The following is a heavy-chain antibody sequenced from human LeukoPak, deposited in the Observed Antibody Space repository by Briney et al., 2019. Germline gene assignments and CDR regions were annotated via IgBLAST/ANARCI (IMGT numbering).Heavy chain of an antibody. CDR1: RGSFSGYS. CDR2: INHSGST. V-gene: IGHV4-34*01. D-gene: IGHD6-13*01. CDR3: ARSRIPAPGPTH. Sequence: TSETLSLTCAVYRGSFSGYSWNWIRQPPGKGLEWIGEINHSGSTNYNPSLKSRVTISVDPSKNQFSLKLSSVTAADTAVYYCARSRIPAPGPTHWGQGTLVTVSS. J-gene: IGHJ4*02.